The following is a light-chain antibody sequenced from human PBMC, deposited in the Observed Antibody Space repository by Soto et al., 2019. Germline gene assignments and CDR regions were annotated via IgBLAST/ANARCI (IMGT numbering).Light chain of an antibody. Sequence: PGERATLSCRASQSISSSLAWYQQNPGQAPRLLIFDASNRATGIPVRFSGSGSGTDFTLTISSLEPDDFTVYYCQQHSDWPLTFGGGTRVEI. J-gene: IGKJ4*01. CDR3: QQHSDWPLT. V-gene: IGKV3-11*01. CDR1: QSISSS. CDR2: DAS.